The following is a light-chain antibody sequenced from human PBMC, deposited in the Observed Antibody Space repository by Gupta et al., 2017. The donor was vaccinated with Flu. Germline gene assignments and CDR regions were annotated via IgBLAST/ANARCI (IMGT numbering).Light chain of an antibody. Sequence: IQMTQPPSSLSASVGDRVTITCRASQSIGIYLNWYQQKPGKAPNLLIYAASTLHSGVPSRFSGSGSGTDFTLTSSSLQPEDFATYYCQEGYRNLIFDFGPGTKVDLK. J-gene: IGKJ3*01. V-gene: IGKV1-39*01. CDR3: QEGYRNLIFD. CDR1: QSIGIY. CDR2: AAS.